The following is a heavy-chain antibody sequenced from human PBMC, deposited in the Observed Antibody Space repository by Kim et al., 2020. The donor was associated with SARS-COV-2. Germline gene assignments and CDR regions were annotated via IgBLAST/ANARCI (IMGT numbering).Heavy chain of an antibody. J-gene: IGHJ4*02. CDR1: GFTFSSYG. CDR2: ISYDGSNK. Sequence: GGSLRLSCAASGFTFSSYGMHWVRQAPGKGLEWVAVISYDGSNKYYADSVKGRFTISRDNSKNTLYLQMNSLRAEDTAVYYCANKGGAAAFDDDYWGQGTLVTVSS. CDR3: ANKGGAAAFDDDY. V-gene: IGHV3-30*18. D-gene: IGHD6-13*01.